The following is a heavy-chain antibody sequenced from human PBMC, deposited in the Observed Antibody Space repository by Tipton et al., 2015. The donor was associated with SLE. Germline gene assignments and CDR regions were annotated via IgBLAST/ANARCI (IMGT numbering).Heavy chain of an antibody. V-gene: IGHV3-30-3*01. D-gene: IGHD3-10*01. CDR2: ISYDGSNK. CDR1: GFTFSSYA. J-gene: IGHJ4*02. Sequence: RSLRLSCAASGFTFSSYAMHWVRQAPGKGLEWVAVISYDGSNKYYADSVKGRFTISRDNSKNTLYLQMNSLRAEDTAVYYCARGLYYSKNYWGQGTLVTVSS. CDR3: ARGLYYSKNY.